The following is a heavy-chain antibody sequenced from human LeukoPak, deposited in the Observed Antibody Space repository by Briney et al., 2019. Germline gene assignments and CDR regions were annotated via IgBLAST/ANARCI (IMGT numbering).Heavy chain of an antibody. J-gene: IGHJ4*02. CDR2: VAYTGSA. V-gene: IGHV4-59*11. Sequence: SETLSLTCNVSGGSINNHHWSWIRQPPGKRLEWIAYVAYTGSAVYNPSLKSRVTISVDTSKNQFSLKLKSVTAADAAVYYCARGPLDSADYSFDYWGQGALVTASS. D-gene: IGHD3-22*01. CDR1: GGSINNHH. CDR3: ARGPLDSADYSFDY.